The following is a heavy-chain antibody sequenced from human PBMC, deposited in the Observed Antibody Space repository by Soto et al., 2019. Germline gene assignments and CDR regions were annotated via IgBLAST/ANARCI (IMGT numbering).Heavy chain of an antibody. CDR2: ISGSGGST. D-gene: IGHD2-15*01. V-gene: IGHV3-23*01. CDR3: AKERIVVVVAATRLDY. Sequence: LRLSCAASGFTFSSYAMSWVRQAPGKGLEWVSAISGSGGSTYHADSVKGRFTISRDNSKNTLYLQMNSLRAEDTAVYYCAKERIVVVVAATRLDYWGQGTLVTVSS. J-gene: IGHJ4*02. CDR1: GFTFSSYA.